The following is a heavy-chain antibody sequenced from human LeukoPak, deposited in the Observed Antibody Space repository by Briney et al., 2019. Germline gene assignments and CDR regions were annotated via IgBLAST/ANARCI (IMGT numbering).Heavy chain of an antibody. CDR1: GGSISSYY. D-gene: IGHD1-26*01. CDR3: ARGMGAQLDY. V-gene: IGHV4-59*01. Sequence: SETLSLTCTVSGGSISSYYRSWIRQPPGKGLEWIGYIYYSGSTNYNPSLKSRVTISVDTSKNQFSLKLSSVTAADTAVYYCARGMGAQLDYWGQGTLVTVSS. CDR2: IYYSGST. J-gene: IGHJ4*02.